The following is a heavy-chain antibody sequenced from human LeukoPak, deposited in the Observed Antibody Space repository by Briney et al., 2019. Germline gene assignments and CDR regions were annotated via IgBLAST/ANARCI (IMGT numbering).Heavy chain of an antibody. CDR1: GGTFSSYA. CDR2: IIPILGIA. Sequence: SVKVSCKASGGTFSSYAISWVRQAPGQGLEWMGRIIPILGIANYAQKFQGRVTMTRDTSTSTVYMELSSLRSEDTAVYYCARDGRYSSSWYPSNWFDPWGQGTLVTVSS. D-gene: IGHD6-13*01. J-gene: IGHJ5*02. V-gene: IGHV1-69*04. CDR3: ARDGRYSSSWYPSNWFDP.